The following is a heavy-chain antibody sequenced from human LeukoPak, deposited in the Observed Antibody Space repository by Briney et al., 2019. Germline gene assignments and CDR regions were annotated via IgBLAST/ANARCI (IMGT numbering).Heavy chain of an antibody. CDR2: ISGSGGST. CDR1: GFTFSSYA. V-gene: IGHV3-23*01. Sequence: GGSLRLSCAASGFTFSSYAMSWVRQAPGKGLEWVSDISGSGGSTYYADSVKGRFTISRDNSKNTLYLQMNSLRAEDTAVYYCAKGPEDGDYYFDYWGQGTLVTVSS. J-gene: IGHJ4*02. D-gene: IGHD4-17*01. CDR3: AKGPEDGDYYFDY.